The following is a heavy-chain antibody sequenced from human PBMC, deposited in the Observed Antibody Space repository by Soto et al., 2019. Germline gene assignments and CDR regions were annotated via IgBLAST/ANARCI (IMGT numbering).Heavy chain of an antibody. Sequence: GGSLRLSCAASGFTFSGSAMHWVRQASGKGLEWVGRIRSKANSYATAYAASVKGRFTISRDDSKNTAYLQMNSLKTEDTAVYYCTRLDRLGGRDAFDIWGQGTMVTVSS. D-gene: IGHD2-15*01. J-gene: IGHJ3*02. CDR2: IRSKANSYAT. CDR1: GFTFSGSA. CDR3: TRLDRLGGRDAFDI. V-gene: IGHV3-73*01.